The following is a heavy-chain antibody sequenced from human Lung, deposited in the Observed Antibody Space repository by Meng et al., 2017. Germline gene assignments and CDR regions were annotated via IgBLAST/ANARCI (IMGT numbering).Heavy chain of an antibody. CDR1: GGSFSDYY. CDR3: ARGPTTMAHDFDY. Sequence: QVQLQQWGAGLLKPSETLSLTCVCLGGSFSDYYWSWIRQPPGKELEWIGEINHSGSTNYNPSLESRATISVDTSQNNLSLKLSSVTAADSAVYYCARGPTTMAHDFDYWGQGTLVTVSS. CDR2: INHSGST. D-gene: IGHD4-11*01. V-gene: IGHV4-34*01. J-gene: IGHJ4*02.